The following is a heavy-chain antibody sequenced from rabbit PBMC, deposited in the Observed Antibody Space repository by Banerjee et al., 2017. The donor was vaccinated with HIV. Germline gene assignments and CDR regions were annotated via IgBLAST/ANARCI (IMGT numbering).Heavy chain of an antibody. J-gene: IGHJ4*01. V-gene: IGHV1S45*01. Sequence: QQQLEESGGGLVKPGGTLTLTCTASGIDFSSSYWMCWVRQAPGKGLEWIGCIYTGSSGSTYYASWARGRFTISKTSSTTVTLQMTSLTAADTATYFCARGAAYSNPFNLWGPGTLSPS. CDR1: GIDFSSSYW. CDR3: ARGAAYSNPFNL. D-gene: IGHD7-1*01. CDR2: IYTGSSGST.